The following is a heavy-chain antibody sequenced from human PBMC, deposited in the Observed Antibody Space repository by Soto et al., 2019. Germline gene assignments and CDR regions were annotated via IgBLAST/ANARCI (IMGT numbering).Heavy chain of an antibody. CDR1: GFTFSSYS. V-gene: IGHV3-48*01. D-gene: IGHD2-15*01. CDR3: ASRALGVVADTQAEYFQH. J-gene: IGHJ1*01. CDR2: ISSSSSTI. Sequence: GGSLRLSCAASGFTFSSYSMNWVRQAPGKGLEWVSYISSSSSTIYYADSVKGRFTISRDNAKNSLYLQMNSLRAEDTAVYYCASRALGVVADTQAEYFQHWGQATLVPVSS.